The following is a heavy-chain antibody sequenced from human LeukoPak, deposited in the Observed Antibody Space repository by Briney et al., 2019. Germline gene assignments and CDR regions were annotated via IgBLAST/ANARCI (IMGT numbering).Heavy chain of an antibody. CDR1: GGTFSSYA. CDR2: IIPIFGTA. D-gene: IGHD2-2*01. J-gene: IGHJ4*02. Sequence: ASVKVSCKASGGTFSSYAISWVRQAPGQGLEWMGGIIPIFGTANCAQKFQGRVTITADESTSTAYMELSSLRSEDTAVYYCARGGSLVVPAALFDYWGQGTLVTVSS. V-gene: IGHV1-69*01. CDR3: ARGGSLVVPAALFDY.